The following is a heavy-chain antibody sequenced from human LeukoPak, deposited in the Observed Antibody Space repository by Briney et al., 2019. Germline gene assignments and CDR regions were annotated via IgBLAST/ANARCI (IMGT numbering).Heavy chain of an antibody. D-gene: IGHD5-18*01. Sequence: ASVKVSCKASGYIFNRQGMNWVRQAPGQGLEWMGIINPSGGSTSYAQKFQGRVTMTRDMSTSTVYMELSSLRSEDTAVYYCARALPHRRLMDTTMEQHWFDPWGQGTLVTVSS. CDR3: ARALPHRRLMDTTMEQHWFDP. V-gene: IGHV1-46*02. CDR2: INPSGGST. J-gene: IGHJ5*02. CDR1: GYIFNRQG.